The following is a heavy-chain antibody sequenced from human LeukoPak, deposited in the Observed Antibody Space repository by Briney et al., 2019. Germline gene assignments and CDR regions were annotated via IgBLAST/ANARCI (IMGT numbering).Heavy chain of an antibody. Sequence: PSETLSLTCSVSGDSIRSGTYSWGWIRQPPGKGLEWIGSISYTGSTYYNPSLKSRVTISVDTSKNQSPLKMSSVTAADTAVYYCARHAGGIAASGTRPFDYWGQGTLVTVSS. V-gene: IGHV4-39*01. D-gene: IGHD6-13*01. CDR2: ISYTGST. J-gene: IGHJ4*02. CDR3: ARHAGGIAASGTRPFDY. CDR1: GDSIRSGTYS.